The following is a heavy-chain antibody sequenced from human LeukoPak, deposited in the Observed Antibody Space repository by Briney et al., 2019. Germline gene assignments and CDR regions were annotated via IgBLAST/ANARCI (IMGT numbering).Heavy chain of an antibody. CDR3: ARGKWELLYYYYYYMDV. CDR2: IYYSGST. CDR1: GGSISSYY. Sequence: PSETLSLTCTVSGGSISSYYWSWIRQPPGKGLEWLGYIYYSGSTNYNPSLKSRVTISVDTSKNQFSLKLSSVTAADTAVYYCARGKWELLYYYYYYMDVWGKGTTVTVSS. J-gene: IGHJ6*03. V-gene: IGHV4-59*01. D-gene: IGHD1-26*01.